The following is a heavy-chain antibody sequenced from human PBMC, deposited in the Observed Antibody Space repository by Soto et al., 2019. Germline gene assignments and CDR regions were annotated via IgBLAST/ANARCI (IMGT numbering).Heavy chain of an antibody. V-gene: IGHV3-23*01. J-gene: IGHJ6*02. D-gene: IGHD1-26*01. CDR1: GFTFSSYA. CDR3: AKDGGIVGATTYYYYYGMDV. Sequence: GGSLRLSCAASGFTFSSYAMSWVRQAPGKGLEWVSAISGSGGSTYYADSVKGRFTISRDNSKNTLYLQMNSLRAEDTAVYYCAKDGGIVGATTYYYYYGMDVWGQGTTVTVSS. CDR2: ISGSGGST.